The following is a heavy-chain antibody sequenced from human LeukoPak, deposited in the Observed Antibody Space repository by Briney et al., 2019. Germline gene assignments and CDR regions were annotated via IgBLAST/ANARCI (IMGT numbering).Heavy chain of an antibody. V-gene: IGHV3-74*01. CDR2: INSDGGGA. CDR1: GITFGNNW. Sequence: GGSLRLSCAASGITFGNNWMHWVRQGPWKGLVWISRINSDGGGAICADSVKGRFTVSRDNAKNTLYLQMNSLRAEDTAVYYCARDVPHNWFDTWGQGTLVTVSS. J-gene: IGHJ5*02. CDR3: ARDVPHNWFDT.